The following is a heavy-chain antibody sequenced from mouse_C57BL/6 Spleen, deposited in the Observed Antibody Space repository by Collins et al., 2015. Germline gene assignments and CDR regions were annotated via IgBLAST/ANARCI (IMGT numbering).Heavy chain of an antibody. J-gene: IGHJ4*01. Sequence: VKQRPGKDLEWIGRIYPGDGNTKYNGKFKGKATLTADKSSSTAHMQLSSLTSEDSAVYFCATYSNFDAMDYWGQGTSVTVSS. CDR3: ATYSNFDAMDY. D-gene: IGHD2-5*01. V-gene: IGHV1-82*01. CDR2: IYPGDGNT.